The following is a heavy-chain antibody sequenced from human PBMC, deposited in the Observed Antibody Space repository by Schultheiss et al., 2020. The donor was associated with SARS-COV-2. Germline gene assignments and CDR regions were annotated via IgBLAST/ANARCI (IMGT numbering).Heavy chain of an antibody. CDR1: GFTVSSNY. J-gene: IGHJ4*02. D-gene: IGHD6-19*01. Sequence: GGSLRLSCAASGFTVSSNYMSWVRQAPGKGLEWVSAISGSGGSTYYADSVKGRFTISRDNAKNSLYLQMNSLRDEDTAVYYCASRPVSVVAEYYFDYWGQGTLVTVSS. CDR2: ISGSGGST. CDR3: ASRPVSVVAEYYFDY. V-gene: IGHV3-23*01.